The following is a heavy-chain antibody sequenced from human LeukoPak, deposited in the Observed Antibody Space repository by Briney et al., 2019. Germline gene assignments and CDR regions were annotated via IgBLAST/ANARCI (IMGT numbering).Heavy chain of an antibody. J-gene: IGHJ4*02. CDR1: GFTFSSYS. CDR3: ARGSDGIAVAGTIDY. V-gene: IGHV3-21*01. Sequence: PGGSLRLSCAASGFTFSSYSMNWVRQAPGKGLEWVSFISSSSRYKYYVDSVKGRFTISRGNAKNSLYLQINSLRAEDTAVYYCARGSDGIAVAGTIDYWGQGTLVTVSS. D-gene: IGHD6-19*01. CDR2: ISSSSRYK.